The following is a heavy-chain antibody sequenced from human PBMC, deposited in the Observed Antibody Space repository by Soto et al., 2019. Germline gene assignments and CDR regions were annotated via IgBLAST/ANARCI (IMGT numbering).Heavy chain of an antibody. Sequence: PSETLSLTCAVYGGSFSGYYWSWIRQPPGKGLEWIGEINHSGSTNYNPSLKSRVTISVDTSKNQFSLKLSSVTAADTAVYYCARGLCSGGSCYLRHLNWFDPWGQGTLVTVSS. D-gene: IGHD2-15*01. CDR1: GGSFSGYY. CDR3: ARGLCSGGSCYLRHLNWFDP. CDR2: INHSGST. V-gene: IGHV4-34*01. J-gene: IGHJ5*02.